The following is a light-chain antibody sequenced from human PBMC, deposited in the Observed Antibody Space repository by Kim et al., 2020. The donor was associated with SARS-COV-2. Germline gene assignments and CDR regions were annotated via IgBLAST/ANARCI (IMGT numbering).Light chain of an antibody. CDR3: QQYYSTPLT. J-gene: IGKJ4*01. V-gene: IGKV4-1*01. Sequence: ATTNGKASQSVLYSSNNKNYLAWYQQKQGQPPKLLIYWASTRESGVPARFSGSGSGTDFTLTISSLQAEDVAVYYCQQYYSTPLTFGGGTKVDIK. CDR2: WAS. CDR1: QSVLYSSNNKNY.